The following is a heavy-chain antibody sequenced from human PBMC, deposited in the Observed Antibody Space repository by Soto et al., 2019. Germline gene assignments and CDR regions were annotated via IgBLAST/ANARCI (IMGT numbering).Heavy chain of an antibody. CDR1: GGTFSSYA. J-gene: IGHJ4*02. D-gene: IGHD5-18*01. CDR3: AGVDTAMANFDY. V-gene: IGHV1-69*13. CDR2: IIPIFGTA. Sequence: SVKVSCKASGGTFSSYAISWVRQAPGQRLEWMGGIIPIFGTANYAQKFQGRVTITADESTSTAYMELSSLRSEDTAVYYCAGVDTAMANFDYWGQGTLVTVSS.